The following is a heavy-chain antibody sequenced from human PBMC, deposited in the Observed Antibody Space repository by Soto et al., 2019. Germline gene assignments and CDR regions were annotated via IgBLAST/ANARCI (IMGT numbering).Heavy chain of an antibody. CDR2: IKSKTDGGTT. D-gene: IGHD3-22*01. Sequence: PAVSLRLSCAASGFTFGNAWMSWVRQAPGKGLEWVGRIKSKTDGGTTDYAAPVKGRFTISRDDSKNTLYLQMNSLKTEDTAVYYCTTDYYYDSSGPWYGMDVWGQGTTVTVSS. V-gene: IGHV3-15*01. J-gene: IGHJ6*02. CDR1: GFTFGNAW. CDR3: TTDYYYDSSGPWYGMDV.